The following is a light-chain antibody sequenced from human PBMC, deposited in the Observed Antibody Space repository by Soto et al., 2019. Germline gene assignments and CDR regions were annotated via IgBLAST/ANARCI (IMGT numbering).Light chain of an antibody. CDR3: QVWDTSSAVV. V-gene: IGLV3-21*02. Sequence: SYELTQPPSVSVAPGQTASITCGGNNIGTKGVHWYQQKSGQAPVVVVYDDTDRPSGIPERFSGSNSGNTATLSISRVEAGDEADYYSQVWDTSSAVVFGGGTQLTVL. CDR2: DDT. J-gene: IGLJ2*01. CDR1: NIGTKG.